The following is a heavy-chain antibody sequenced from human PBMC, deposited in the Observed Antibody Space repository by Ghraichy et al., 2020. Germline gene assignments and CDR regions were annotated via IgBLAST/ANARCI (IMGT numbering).Heavy chain of an antibody. D-gene: IGHD2-8*01. V-gene: IGHV4-4*02. CDR3: ARSCTNGVCFLDY. CDR1: GASISSSNW. CDR2: IYHSGST. Sequence: SETLSLTCAVFGASISSSNWWTWVRLPPGKGLEWIGEIYHSGSTNYNPSLKNRVIISVDKSKNQFSVRLTSVTAADTAVYYCARSCTNGVCFLDYWGQGTLVTVSS. J-gene: IGHJ4*02.